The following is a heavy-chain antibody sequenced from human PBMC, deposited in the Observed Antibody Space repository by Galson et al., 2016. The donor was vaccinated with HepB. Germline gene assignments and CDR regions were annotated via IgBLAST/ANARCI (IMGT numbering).Heavy chain of an antibody. CDR3: ARKGGIYSPWGY. CDR2: FGDGGDI. Sequence: SLRLSCAASGFIFSSYAMTWVRQAPGKGPEWVSTFGDGGDIYYADSVKGRFTISRDNSRNTLYLQMNSLRADDTAVYYCARKGGIYSPWGYWGQGTLVTVSS. V-gene: IGHV3-23*01. D-gene: IGHD3-10*01. J-gene: IGHJ4*02. CDR1: GFIFSSYA.